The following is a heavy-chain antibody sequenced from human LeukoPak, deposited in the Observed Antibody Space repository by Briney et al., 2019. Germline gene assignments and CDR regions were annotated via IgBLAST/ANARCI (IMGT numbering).Heavy chain of an antibody. Sequence: PSETLSLTCAVYGGSFSGYYWSWIRQPPGKGLEWIGEINHSGSTNYNPSLKCRVTISVDTSKNQFSLKLSSVTAADTAVYYCARLRGSYYLDYFDYWGQGTLVTVSS. J-gene: IGHJ4*02. CDR3: ARLRGSYYLDYFDY. D-gene: IGHD1-26*01. CDR2: INHSGST. CDR1: GGSFSGYY. V-gene: IGHV4-34*01.